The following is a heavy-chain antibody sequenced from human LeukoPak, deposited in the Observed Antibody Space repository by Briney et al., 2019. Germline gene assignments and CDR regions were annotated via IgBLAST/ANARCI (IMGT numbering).Heavy chain of an antibody. J-gene: IGHJ4*02. V-gene: IGHV5-51*01. CDR3: ARPFLGFRDSSGPDY. CDR2: IYPGDSDT. D-gene: IGHD3-22*01. Sequence: GESLKISCKGSGYSFTSYWIGWVRQMPGKGLEWMGIIYPGDSDTRYSPSFQGQVTISADKSISTAYLQWSSLKASDTAMYYCARPFLGFRDSSGPDYWGQGTLVTVSS. CDR1: GYSFTSYW.